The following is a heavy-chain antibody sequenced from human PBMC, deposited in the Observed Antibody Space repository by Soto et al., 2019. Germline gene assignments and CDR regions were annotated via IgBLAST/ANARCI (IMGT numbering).Heavy chain of an antibody. J-gene: IGHJ6*02. CDR2: ISYDGSNK. Sequence: QVQLVESGGGVVQPGRSLRLSCAASGFTFSSYAMHWVRQAPGKGLEWVALISYDGSNKYYADTVKGRFTISRDNSKNTLYLQMNSLRPEDTAVYHCARDQGGTTLYYHGMDVWGQGTTDTVSS. V-gene: IGHV3-30-3*01. D-gene: IGHD1-7*01. CDR1: GFTFSSYA. CDR3: ARDQGGTTLYYHGMDV.